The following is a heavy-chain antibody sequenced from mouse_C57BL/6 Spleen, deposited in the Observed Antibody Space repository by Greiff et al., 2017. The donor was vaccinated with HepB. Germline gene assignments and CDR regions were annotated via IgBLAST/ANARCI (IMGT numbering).Heavy chain of an antibody. Sequence: QVQLQQSGAELVKPGASVKLSCKASGYTFTSYWMQWVKQRPGQGLEWIGEIDPSDSYTNYNQKFKGKATLTVDKSSSTAYMQLSSLTSEVSAVYYCAGKGPFDYWGQGTTLTVSS. CDR2: IDPSDSYT. V-gene: IGHV1-50*01. CDR1: GYTFTSYW. CDR3: AGKGPFDY. J-gene: IGHJ2*01.